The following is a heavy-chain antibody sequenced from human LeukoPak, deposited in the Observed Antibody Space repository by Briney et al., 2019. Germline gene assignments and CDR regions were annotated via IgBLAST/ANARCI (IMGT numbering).Heavy chain of an antibody. D-gene: IGHD6-19*01. CDR3: AKDWAVAGIVDY. J-gene: IGHJ4*02. CDR2: ISGSGGST. V-gene: IGHV3-23*01. Sequence: PGGSLRLSCAASGFTFSSYAMIWVRQAPGKGLEWVSAISGSGGSTYYADSVKGRFTISRDNSKTTLYLQMNRLRAEDTAVYYCAKDWAVAGIVDYWGQGILVTVSS. CDR1: GFTFSSYA.